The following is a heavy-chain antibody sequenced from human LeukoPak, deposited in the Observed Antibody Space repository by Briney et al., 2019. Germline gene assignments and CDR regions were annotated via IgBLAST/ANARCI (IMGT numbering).Heavy chain of an antibody. CDR3: ARQHCRKTTCSDY. CDR1: GESFSGYY. CDR2: ISHSGNT. V-gene: IGHV4-34*01. J-gene: IGHJ4*02. D-gene: IGHD2-2*01. Sequence: NPSETLSLTCAVLGESFSGYYWTWIRQTPGKGLEWIGEISHSGNTNYNPSLKSRVTISGDTAKNQFSLMLSSVTAADTAVYYCARQHCRKTTCSDYWGQGTLVTVSS.